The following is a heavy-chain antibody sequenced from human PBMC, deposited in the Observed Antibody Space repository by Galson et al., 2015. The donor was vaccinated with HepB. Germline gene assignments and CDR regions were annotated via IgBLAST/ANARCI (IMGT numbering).Heavy chain of an antibody. CDR1: DGSISSGDYY. D-gene: IGHD2-2*01. CDR3: ARVGYCSSINCYGGGWFDP. V-gene: IGHV4-30-4*01. J-gene: IGHJ5*02. CDR2: IYYSGST. Sequence: TLSLTCTVSDGSISSGDYYWSWIRQPPGKGLEWIGYIYYSGSTYYNPSLKSRVTISVDTSKNQFSLKLSSVTAADTAVYYCARVGYCSSINCYGGGWFDPWGQGTLVTVSS.